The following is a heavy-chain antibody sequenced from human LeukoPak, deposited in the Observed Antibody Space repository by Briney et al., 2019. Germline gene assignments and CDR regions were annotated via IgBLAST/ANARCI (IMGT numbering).Heavy chain of an antibody. J-gene: IGHJ4*02. V-gene: IGHV3-48*02. CDR3: ERYAGEDY. D-gene: IGHD3-10*01. CDR1: GFIFSSYS. CDR2: IRSSSSTK. Sequence: GRSLRLSCAASGFIFSSYSMNWVREAPGKGLEWVSYIRSSSSTKYYADSVKGRFTISRDNAKNSLYLQMNSLRDEDTAVYYCERYAGEDYWGQGTLVTVYS.